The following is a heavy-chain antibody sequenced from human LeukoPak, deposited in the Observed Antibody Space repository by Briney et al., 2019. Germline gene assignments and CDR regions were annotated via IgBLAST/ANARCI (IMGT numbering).Heavy chain of an antibody. D-gene: IGHD6-19*01. CDR2: IYYSGST. CDR3: ARTGYSSGWYWFDP. V-gene: IGHV4-59*13. Sequence: SETLSLTCTVSGGSISSYYWSWIRQPPGKGLEWIGYIYYSGSTNYNPSLKSRVTISVDTSKNQFSLKLSSVTAADTAVYYCARTGYSSGWYWFDPWGQGTLVTVSS. J-gene: IGHJ5*02. CDR1: GGSISSYY.